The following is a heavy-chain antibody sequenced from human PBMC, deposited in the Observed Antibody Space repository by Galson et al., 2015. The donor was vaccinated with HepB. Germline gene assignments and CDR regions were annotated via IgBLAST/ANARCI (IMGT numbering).Heavy chain of an antibody. CDR1: GGPIDSYY. Sequence: ETLSLTCTVSGGPIDSYYWSWVRQPPGGGLEWIGYISYSGTTSYSTSLKSRVSISLDTSKKQLSLKVTSVTAADTAVYYCARSGGTGTHIRLAPFDSWGQGSLVIVSS. D-gene: IGHD3-10*01. J-gene: IGHJ4*02. CDR3: ARSGGTGTHIRLAPFDS. CDR2: ISYSGTT. V-gene: IGHV4-59*01.